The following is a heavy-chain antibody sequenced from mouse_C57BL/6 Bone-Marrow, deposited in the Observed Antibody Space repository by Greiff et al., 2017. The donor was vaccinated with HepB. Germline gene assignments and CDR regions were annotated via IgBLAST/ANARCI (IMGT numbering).Heavy chain of an antibody. D-gene: IGHD5-5*01. J-gene: IGHJ2*01. V-gene: IGHV1-54*01. CDR1: GYAFTNYL. CDR3: ARWDYLYYFDY. CDR2: INPGSGGT. Sequence: VQLQQSGAELVRPGTSVKVSCKASGYAFTNYLIEWVKQRPGQGLEWIGVINPGSGGTNYNEKFKGKATLTADKSSSTAYMQLSSLTSEDSAVYFCARWDYLYYFDYRGQGTTLTVSS.